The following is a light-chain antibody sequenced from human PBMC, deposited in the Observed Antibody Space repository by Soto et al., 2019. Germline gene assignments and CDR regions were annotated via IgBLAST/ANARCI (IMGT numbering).Light chain of an antibody. V-gene: IGKV3-20*01. CDR1: QSVSSGY. CDR3: QQYKSWPPIT. Sequence: EIVLTQSPGTLSLSPGERATLSCRASQSVSSGYLAWYQQKPGQAPSLLIYGASTRATGVPDRFSGTGSGTEFTLTISSLKSEDYAVYYCQQYKSWPPITFGQGTRLEI. CDR2: GAS. J-gene: IGKJ5*01.